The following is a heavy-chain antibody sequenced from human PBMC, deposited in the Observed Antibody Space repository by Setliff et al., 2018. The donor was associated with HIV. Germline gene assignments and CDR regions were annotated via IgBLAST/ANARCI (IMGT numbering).Heavy chain of an antibody. CDR3: ARDSGQSFPTAFDI. V-gene: IGHV4-34*01. J-gene: IGHJ3*02. D-gene: IGHD1-26*01. CDR2: INHSGST. Sequence: TSETLSLTCAVYGGSFSGYYWGWIRQPPGKGLEWIGEINHSGSTNYNPSLKSRVTISVDTSKNQFSLKLSSVTAADTAVYYCARDSGQSFPTAFDIWGQGTMVTVSS. CDR1: GGSFSGYY.